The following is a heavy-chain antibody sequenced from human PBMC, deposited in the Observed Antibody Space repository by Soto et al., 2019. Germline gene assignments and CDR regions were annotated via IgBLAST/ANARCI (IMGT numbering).Heavy chain of an antibody. V-gene: IGHV1-69*10. CDR2: IIPIYGIV. D-gene: IGHD2-15*01. CDR3: ARDLGGCSGGTCRYNWFDP. J-gene: IGHJ5*02. CDR1: GGTFSSYV. Sequence: SVKVSCKASGGTFSSYVISWVRQAPGQGPEWMGGIIPIYGIVNYAQKFQDRVTIIADTSTSTAYMELGSLRSEDTAVYYCARDLGGCSGGTCRYNWFDPWGQGTLVTVSS.